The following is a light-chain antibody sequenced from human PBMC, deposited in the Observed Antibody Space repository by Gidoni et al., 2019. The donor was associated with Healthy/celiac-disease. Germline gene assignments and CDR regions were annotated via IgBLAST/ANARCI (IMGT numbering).Light chain of an antibody. CDR3: QQYNSYPLT. CDR2: KAS. Sequence: DSQMTHSPPTLSASVGDRVTITCRASQSSRRWLAWYQQKPEKAPKLLIYKASSLESGVPSRFSGSGSGTEFTLTINSLQPDDFATYYCQQYNSYPLTFGEGTKVEIK. J-gene: IGKJ4*01. V-gene: IGKV1-5*03. CDR1: QSSRRW.